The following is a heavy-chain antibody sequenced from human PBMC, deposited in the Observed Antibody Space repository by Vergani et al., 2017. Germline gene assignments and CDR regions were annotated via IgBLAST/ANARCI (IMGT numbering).Heavy chain of an antibody. D-gene: IGHD2-2*01. CDR2: ISAYNGNT. Sequence: QVQLVQSGAEVKKPGASVKVSCKASGYTFTSYGISWVRQAPGQGLEWMGWISAYNGNTNYAQKLHGRVTMTTDTSTSTAYMELRSLRSDDTAVYYCAKDQSPAITRAPRYYYYYGMDVWGQGTTVTVSS. V-gene: IGHV1-18*01. CDR3: AKDQSPAITRAPRYYYYYGMDV. J-gene: IGHJ6*02. CDR1: GYTFTSYG.